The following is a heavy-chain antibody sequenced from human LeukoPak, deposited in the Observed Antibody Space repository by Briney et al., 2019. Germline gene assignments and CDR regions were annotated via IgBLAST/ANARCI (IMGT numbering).Heavy chain of an antibody. V-gene: IGHV4-31*03. CDR3: ARGGYSYGPFDY. D-gene: IGHD5-18*01. Sequence: SQTLSLTCTVSGGSISSGGYYWSWIRQHPGKGLEWIGYIYYSGSTYYNPSLKSRVTISVDTSKNQFSLKLSSVTAADTAVYYCARGGYSYGPFDYWGQGTLVTVSS. CDR2: IYYSGST. J-gene: IGHJ4*02. CDR1: GGSISSGGYY.